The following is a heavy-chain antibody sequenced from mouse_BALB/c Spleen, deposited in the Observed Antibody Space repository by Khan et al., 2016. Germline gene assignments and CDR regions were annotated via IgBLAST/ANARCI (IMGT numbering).Heavy chain of an antibody. Sequence: QVRLQQSGAELARPGASVKMSCKASGYTFTIYTMHWVKQRPGQGLEWIGYINPSSGYTNYNQKFKDKATLTADKSSSTAYMQLSSLTSEDSAVYYCARSRRMRSNYLFDCWGQGTTLTVSA. CDR2: INPSSGYT. J-gene: IGHJ2*01. CDR3: ARSRRMRSNYLFDC. CDR1: GYTFTIYT. V-gene: IGHV1-4*01. D-gene: IGHD2-5*01.